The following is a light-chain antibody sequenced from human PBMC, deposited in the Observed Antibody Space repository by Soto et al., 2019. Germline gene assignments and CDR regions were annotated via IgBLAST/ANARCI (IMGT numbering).Light chain of an antibody. CDR3: QQYKSWPPIT. J-gene: IGKJ5*01. CDR1: QGISSR. V-gene: IGKV1-12*01. CDR2: GAS. Sequence: DSQMTQSPSAVSACVGDRVTITFRSSQGISSRLAWYQQKPGKAPKLLIYGASTRATGVPDRFSGTGSGTEFTLTISSLKYDDYAAHYCQQYKSWPPITFGQGTRLEIK.